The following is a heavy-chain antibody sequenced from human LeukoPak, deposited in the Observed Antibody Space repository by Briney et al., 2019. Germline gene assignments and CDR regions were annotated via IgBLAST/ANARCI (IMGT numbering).Heavy chain of an antibody. Sequence: GGPLRLSCAASGFTFSSYEMNWVRQAPGKGLEWVSYMSSSGSTIYYADSVKGRFTISRDNAKNSLYLQMNSLRAEDTAVYYCARDDYSDYVSYFDYWGQGTLVTVSS. J-gene: IGHJ4*02. V-gene: IGHV3-48*03. CDR1: GFTFSSYE. CDR2: MSSSGSTI. D-gene: IGHD3-16*01. CDR3: ARDDYSDYVSYFDY.